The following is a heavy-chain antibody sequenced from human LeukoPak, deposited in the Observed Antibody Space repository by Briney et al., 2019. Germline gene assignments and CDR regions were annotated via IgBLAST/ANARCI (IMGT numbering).Heavy chain of an antibody. V-gene: IGHV1-18*01. CDR1: GYTFTSYG. CDR3: ARVDVVVVPAAIPSYYYYGMDV. J-gene: IGHJ6*02. CDR2: ISAYNGNT. Sequence: ASVKVSCKASGYTFTSYGISWVRQAPGQGLEWMGWISAYNGNTNYAQKLQGRVTMTTGTSTSTAYMELRSLRSDDTAVYYCARVDVVVVPAAIPSYYYYGMDVWGQGTTVTVSS. D-gene: IGHD2-2*03.